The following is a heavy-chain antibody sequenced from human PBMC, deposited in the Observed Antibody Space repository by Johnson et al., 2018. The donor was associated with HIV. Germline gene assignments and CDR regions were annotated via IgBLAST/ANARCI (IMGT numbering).Heavy chain of an antibody. CDR1: RFTSSRYG. CDR2: IRYDGSNK. J-gene: IGHJ3*02. CDR3: AKDIRLVSAYYDILSGTSFDAFDI. Sequence: QVQLVESGGGVVQPARSLRLSCAASRFTSSRYGMHWVRQAPGKELEWVPFIRYDGSNKYYADSVTGRFTISSDNSKNTLYLQMNSLRVEDTAVYYCAKDIRLVSAYYDILSGTSFDAFDIWGQGTMVTVSS. V-gene: IGHV3-30*02. D-gene: IGHD3-9*01.